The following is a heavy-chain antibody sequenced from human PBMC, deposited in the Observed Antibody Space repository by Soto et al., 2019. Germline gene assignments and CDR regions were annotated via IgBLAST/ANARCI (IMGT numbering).Heavy chain of an antibody. Sequence: SETLSLTCSVSGGSINSSSYFWGWVRQPPGKGLEWIESIYYSGSTYYNPSLRSRVTISVDTSKNQFSLKLSSVTAADTAVFYCARHYSSGSRNWFDPWGQGTLVTVSS. CDR3: ARHYSSGSRNWFDP. CDR2: IYYSGST. J-gene: IGHJ5*02. D-gene: IGHD6-19*01. CDR1: GGSINSSSYF. V-gene: IGHV4-39*01.